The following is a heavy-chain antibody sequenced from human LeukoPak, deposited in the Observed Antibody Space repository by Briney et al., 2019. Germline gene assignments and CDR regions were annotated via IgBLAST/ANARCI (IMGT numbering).Heavy chain of an antibody. CDR1: GYSISSGYY. CDR2: IYHSGST. J-gene: IGHJ5*02. D-gene: IGHD4-11*01. Sequence: SETLSLTCAVPGYSISSGYYWGWIRPPPGKGLEWIGSIYHSGSTYYNPSLKSRVTISVDTSKNQFSLKLSSVTAADTAVYYCGRDYIGGFRWFDPWGQGTLVTVSS. V-gene: IGHV4-38-2*01. CDR3: GRDYIGGFRWFDP.